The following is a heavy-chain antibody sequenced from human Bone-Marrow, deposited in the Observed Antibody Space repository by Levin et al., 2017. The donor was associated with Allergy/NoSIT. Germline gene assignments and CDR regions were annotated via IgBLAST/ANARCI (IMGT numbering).Heavy chain of an antibody. CDR1: GFIFGDYA. CDR3: AKERHNAGSSDAFDI. CDR2: ISYDGSIT. D-gene: IGHD3-10*01. V-gene: IGHV3-30*18. J-gene: IGHJ3*02. Sequence: GGSLRLSCVASGFIFGDYAMHWVRQIPAKGLEWVAFISYDGSITDYADSVKGRFAISRDTSTNTLFLQMNTLRPDDTGVYYCAKERHNAGSSDAFDIWGHGSAATVSS.